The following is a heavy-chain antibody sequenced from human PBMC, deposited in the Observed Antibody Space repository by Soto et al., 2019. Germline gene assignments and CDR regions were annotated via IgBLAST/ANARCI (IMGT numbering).Heavy chain of an antibody. CDR2: IIPILGIA. CDR3: ATQGLGYCSGGSCYARQAHPYYYMDV. D-gene: IGHD2-15*01. Sequence: QVQLVQSGAEVKKPGSSVKVSCKASGGTFSSYTISWVRQAPGQGLEWMGRIIPILGIANYAQKFQGRVTITADKSTSTAYMELSSLRSEDTAVYYCATQGLGYCSGGSCYARQAHPYYYMDVWGKGTTVTVSS. V-gene: IGHV1-69*02. CDR1: GGTFSSYT. J-gene: IGHJ6*03.